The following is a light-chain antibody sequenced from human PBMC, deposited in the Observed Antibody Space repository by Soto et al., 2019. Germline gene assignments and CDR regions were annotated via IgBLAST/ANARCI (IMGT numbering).Light chain of an antibody. J-gene: IGKJ1*01. CDR3: QQRGNRPPWT. CDR1: QSVGKY. CDR2: DAS. V-gene: IGKV3-11*01. Sequence: EIVMTQSPATLSLSPGERATLSCRASQSVGKYLVWYQQKPGQAPRLLIYDASNRATGIPARFSGSGSGTDFTLTISSLEPEDVAVYYCQQRGNRPPWTFGQGTKVDNK.